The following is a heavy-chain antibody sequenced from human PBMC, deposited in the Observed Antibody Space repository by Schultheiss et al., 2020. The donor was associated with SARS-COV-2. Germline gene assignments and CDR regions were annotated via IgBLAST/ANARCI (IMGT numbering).Heavy chain of an antibody. D-gene: IGHD2-2*02. V-gene: IGHV1-8*01. Sequence: ASVKVSCKASGYTFTSYDINWVRQATGQGLEWMGWINPNSGGTNYAQKFQGRVTITADKSTSTAYMELSSLRSEDTAVYYCAKDGGDIVVVPAAIVGYYYMDVWGKGTTVTVSS. J-gene: IGHJ6*03. CDR2: INPNSGGT. CDR1: GYTFTSYD. CDR3: AKDGGDIVVVPAAIVGYYYMDV.